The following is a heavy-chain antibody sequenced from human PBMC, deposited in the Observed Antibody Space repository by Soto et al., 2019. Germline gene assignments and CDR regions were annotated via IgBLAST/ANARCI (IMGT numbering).Heavy chain of an antibody. D-gene: IGHD3-22*01. J-gene: IGHJ6*02. Sequence: EVQLVESGGGLVQPGGSLRLSCAGYGVTFSSYSMSWVRQAPGKGLEWVSYISSSSSTIYYADSVKGRFTISRDNAKNSLYLQLNSLRAEETAVYYCARPVIVPSYYGMDVWGQGTTVTVSS. CDR3: ARPVIVPSYYGMDV. CDR2: ISSSSSTI. V-gene: IGHV3-48*01. CDR1: GVTFSSYS.